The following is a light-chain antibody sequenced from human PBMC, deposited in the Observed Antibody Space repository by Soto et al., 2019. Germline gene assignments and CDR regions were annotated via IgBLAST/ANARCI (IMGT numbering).Light chain of an antibody. CDR3: QSHDNSLSGYV. CDR1: SSNIGAGYD. V-gene: IGLV1-40*01. CDR2: ANF. J-gene: IGLJ1*01. Sequence: QSVLTHPPSLSGAPGQRVTISCTGSSSNIGAGYDVHWYQQLPGTAPKLLIYANFNRPSGVPDRFSGSKSGTSASLAITGLQAEDEADYYCQSHDNSLSGYVFGPGTKVTVL.